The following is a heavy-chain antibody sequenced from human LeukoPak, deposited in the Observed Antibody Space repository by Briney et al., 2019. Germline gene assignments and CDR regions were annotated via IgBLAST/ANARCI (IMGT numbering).Heavy chain of an antibody. CDR2: IYYSGST. CDR1: GGSISSSYY. CDR3: ASTTYYYDSSGYYPQVIFDY. D-gene: IGHD3-22*01. J-gene: IGHJ4*02. Sequence: SETLSLTCTVSGGSISSSYYWGWIRQPPGKGLEWIGSIYYSGSTYYNPSLKSRVTISVDTSKNQFSLKLSSVTAADTAVYYCASTTYYYDSSGYYPQVIFDYWGQGTLVTVSS. V-gene: IGHV4-39*07.